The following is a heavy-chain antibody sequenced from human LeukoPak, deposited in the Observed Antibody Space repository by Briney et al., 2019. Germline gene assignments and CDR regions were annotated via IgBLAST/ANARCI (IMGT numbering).Heavy chain of an antibody. V-gene: IGHV4-61*02. CDR2: IYTSGST. Sequence: SETLSLTCTVSGGSISSGSYYWSWIRQPAGKGLEWIGRIYTSGSTNYNPSLKSRVTISVDTSKNQFSLKLSSVTAADTAVYYCARDRSYYYDSSGFTWGQGTLVTVSS. CDR3: ARDRSYYYDSSGFT. J-gene: IGHJ4*02. CDR1: GGSISSGSYY. D-gene: IGHD3-22*01.